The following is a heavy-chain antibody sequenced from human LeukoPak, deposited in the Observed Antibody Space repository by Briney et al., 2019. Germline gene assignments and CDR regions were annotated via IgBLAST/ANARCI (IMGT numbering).Heavy chain of an antibody. J-gene: IGHJ4*02. CDR2: IWYDGSNK. Sequence: GGSLRLSCAASGFTFSSYGMHWIRQAPGKGLEWVAVIWYDGSNKYYADSVKGRFTISRDNSKNTLYLQMNSLRAEDTAVYYCARLSGSYGTTLDYWGQGTLVTVSS. D-gene: IGHD1-26*01. CDR1: GFTFSSYG. V-gene: IGHV3-33*01. CDR3: ARLSGSYGTTLDY.